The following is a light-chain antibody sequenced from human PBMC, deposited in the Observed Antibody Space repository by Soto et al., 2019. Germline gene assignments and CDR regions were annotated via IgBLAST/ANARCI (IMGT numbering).Light chain of an antibody. V-gene: IGKV3-20*01. CDR2: GAS. CDR1: QSVGSNY. Sequence: EIVLTQSPGTLSLSPGERATLSCRASQSVGSNYLAWYQQKPGQAPSLLIYGASSRATGIPDRFSGSGSGTDYPLTISRLEPEDFAVYYCRQYANSPRTFGQGTKVEI. CDR3: RQYANSPRT. J-gene: IGKJ1*01.